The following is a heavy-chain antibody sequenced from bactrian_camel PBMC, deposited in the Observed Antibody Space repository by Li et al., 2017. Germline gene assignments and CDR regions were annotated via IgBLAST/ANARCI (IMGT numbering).Heavy chain of an antibody. V-gene: IGHV3S67*01. Sequence: DVQLVESGGGSVQSGRSLILSCKVTGGPKLTFCMGWFRQAPGKEREAVAVIDMDGKINYADSVKDRFTISRDNDKPTLYLQMENLKSEDSDMYYCAADPGSFCTVLPSRYGYWGQGTQVTVS. CDR1: GGPKLTFC. CDR2: IDMDGKI. J-gene: IGHJ4*01. D-gene: IGHD7*01. CDR3: AADPGSFCTVLPSRYGY.